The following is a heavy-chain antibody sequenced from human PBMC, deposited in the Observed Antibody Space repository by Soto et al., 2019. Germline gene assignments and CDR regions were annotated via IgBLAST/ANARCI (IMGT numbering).Heavy chain of an antibody. Sequence: KTSETLSLTCTVSGGSISSYYWSWIRQPPGKGLEWIGYIYYSGSTNYNPSLKSRVTISVDTSKNQFSLKLSSVTAADTAVYYCARGWQTTVVRGHWYFDLWGRGTLVTAPQ. D-gene: IGHD4-17*01. V-gene: IGHV4-59*01. J-gene: IGHJ2*01. CDR1: GGSISSYY. CDR2: IYYSGST. CDR3: ARGWQTTVVRGHWYFDL.